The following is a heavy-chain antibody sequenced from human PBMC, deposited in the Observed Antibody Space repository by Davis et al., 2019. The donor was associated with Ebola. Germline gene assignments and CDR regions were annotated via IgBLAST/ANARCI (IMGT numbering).Heavy chain of an antibody. J-gene: IGHJ4*02. V-gene: IGHV3-33*01. CDR1: GFTFSGHG. CDR3: ARAGYYDSYGLDY. Sequence: GGSLRLSCAASGFTFSGHGMHWVRQAPGKGLEWVAVIWYDGSNKYYADSVRGRFTISRDNSKNTLSLQMNSLRAEDTAVYYCARAGYYDSYGLDYWGQGTLVTVSS. D-gene: IGHD3-22*01. CDR2: IWYDGSNK.